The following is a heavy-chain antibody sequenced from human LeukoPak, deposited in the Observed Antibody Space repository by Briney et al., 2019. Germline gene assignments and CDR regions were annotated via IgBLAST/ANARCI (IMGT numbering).Heavy chain of an antibody. D-gene: IGHD6-6*01. Sequence: GGSLRLSCAASGFTFSSYGMHWVRQAPGKGLEWVSYISSGGSTIFYADSVKGRFTISRDNAKNSLYLQMNSLRAEDTAVYYCARDLEYTTSSGDYWGQGTLVIVSS. CDR1: GFTFSSYG. CDR3: ARDLEYTTSSGDY. V-gene: IGHV3-48*04. J-gene: IGHJ4*02. CDR2: ISSGGSTI.